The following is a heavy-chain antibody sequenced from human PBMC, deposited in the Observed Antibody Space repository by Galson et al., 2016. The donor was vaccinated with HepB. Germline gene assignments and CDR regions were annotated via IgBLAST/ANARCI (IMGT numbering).Heavy chain of an antibody. CDR3: AKVLPYSAGHGMDV. CDR2: TYYRSKWYN. D-gene: IGHD6-13*01. V-gene: IGHV6-1*01. J-gene: IGHJ6*01. CDR1: GDSVSSNSAT. Sequence: CAISGDSVSSNSATWNWIRQSPSRGLEWLGRTYYRSKWYNDYALSVKSRITINPDTSKNQFSLQQNSVTPEDTAVYYCAKVLPYSAGHGMDVRGQGTTVTVSS.